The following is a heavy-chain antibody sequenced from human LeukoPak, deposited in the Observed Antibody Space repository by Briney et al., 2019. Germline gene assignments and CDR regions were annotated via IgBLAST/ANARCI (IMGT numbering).Heavy chain of an antibody. CDR3: AKGDFGVVQSYYFDY. CDR1: GFTFDDYA. D-gene: IGHD3-3*01. CDR2: ISWDSGSI. V-gene: IGHV3-9*01. Sequence: GGSLRLSCAASGFTFDDYAMHWVRQAPGKGLEWVSGISWDSGSIGYADSVKGRFTISRDNAKHSLYLQMNSLRAEDTALYYCAKGDFGVVQSYYFDYWGQGTLVTVSS. J-gene: IGHJ4*02.